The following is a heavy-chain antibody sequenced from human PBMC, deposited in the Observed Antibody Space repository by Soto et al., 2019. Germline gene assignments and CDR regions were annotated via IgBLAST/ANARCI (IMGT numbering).Heavy chain of an antibody. CDR1: GFTFSSYG. J-gene: IGHJ4*02. CDR3: AKDMQTECGGDCYFVPQFDY. D-gene: IGHD2-21*02. Sequence: GGSLRLSCAASGFTFSSYGMHWVRQAPGKGLEWVAVISYDGSNKYYADSVKGRFTISRDNSKNTLYLQMNSLRAEDTAVYYCAKDMQTECGGDCYFVPQFDYWGQGTLVTVSS. V-gene: IGHV3-30*18. CDR2: ISYDGSNK.